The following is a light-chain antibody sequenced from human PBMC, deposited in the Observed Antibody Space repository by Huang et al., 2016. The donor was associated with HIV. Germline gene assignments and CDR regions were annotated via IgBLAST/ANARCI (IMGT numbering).Light chain of an antibody. CDR3: MQGQQTPPT. J-gene: IGKJ2*01. CDR2: MSS. CDR1: QNLLHSDGHNL. Sequence: EIVVTQSQLSLTVTPGQPASISCKSSQNLLHSDGHNLLVWYLQKPGQSRQLLLCMSSHRAAGVSDRFSGSGSGTDFTLEISRVEAEDVGVYYCMQGQQTPPTFGQGTKLEI. V-gene: IGKV2-28*01.